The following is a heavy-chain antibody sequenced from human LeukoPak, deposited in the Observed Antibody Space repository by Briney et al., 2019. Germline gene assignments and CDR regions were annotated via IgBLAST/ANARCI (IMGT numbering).Heavy chain of an antibody. CDR1: GGSISSGGYS. V-gene: IGHV4-30-2*01. D-gene: IGHD2-2*01. J-gene: IGHJ4*02. CDR3: AREDCSSTSCYPDY. Sequence: PSQTLSLTCAVSGGSISSGGYSWSWIRQPPGKGLEWIGYIYHSGSTYYNPSLKSRVTISVDRSKNQFSLKLSSVTAADTAVYYCAREDCSSTSCYPDYWGQGTLVTVSS. CDR2: IYHSGST.